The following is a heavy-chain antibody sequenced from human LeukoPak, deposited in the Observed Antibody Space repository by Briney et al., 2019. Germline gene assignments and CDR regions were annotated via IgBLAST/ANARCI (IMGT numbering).Heavy chain of an antibody. Sequence: ASVKVSCKASGYTFTSYYMHWVRQAPGQGLEWMGIINPSGGSTSYAQKFQGRVTMTRNTSISTAYMELSSLRSEDTAVYYCARGSPPYYSGYEVGDYWGQGTLVTVSS. V-gene: IGHV1-46*01. CDR1: GYTFTSYY. CDR3: ARGSPPYYSGYEVGDY. J-gene: IGHJ4*02. CDR2: INPSGGST. D-gene: IGHD5-12*01.